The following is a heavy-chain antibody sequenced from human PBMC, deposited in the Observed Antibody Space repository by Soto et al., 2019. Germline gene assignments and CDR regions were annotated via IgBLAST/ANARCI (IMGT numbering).Heavy chain of an antibody. D-gene: IGHD3-10*01. V-gene: IGHV1-3*01. CDR3: ARTQDVLLWFGDHDAFDI. CDR1: GYTFTSYA. J-gene: IGHJ3*02. Sequence: QVELVQSGAEVKKPGASVKVSCKASGYTFTSYAMHWVRQAPGQRLEWMGWINAGNGNTKYSQKFQGRVTITRDTSASTAYMELSSLRSEDTAVYYCARTQDVLLWFGDHDAFDIWGQGTMVTVSS. CDR2: INAGNGNT.